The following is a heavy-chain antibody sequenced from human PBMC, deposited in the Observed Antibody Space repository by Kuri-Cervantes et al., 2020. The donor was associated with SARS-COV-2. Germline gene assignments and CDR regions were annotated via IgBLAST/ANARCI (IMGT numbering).Heavy chain of an antibody. J-gene: IGHJ4*02. V-gene: IGHV3-21*01. CDR2: ISSSSSYI. CDR3: ARYHRGYCTNGVCSYFDY. D-gene: IGHD2-8*01. CDR1: GFTFSSYS. Sequence: LSLTCAASGFTFSSYSMNWVRQAPGKGLEWVSSISSSSSYIYYADSVKGRFTISRDNSKNTLYLQMNSLRAEDTAVYYCARYHRGYCTNGVCSYFDYWGQGTLVTVSS.